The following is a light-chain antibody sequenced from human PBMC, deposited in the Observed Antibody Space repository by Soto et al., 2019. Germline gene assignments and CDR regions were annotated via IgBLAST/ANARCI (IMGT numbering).Light chain of an antibody. CDR2: DVS. CDR3: SSYAGGNVVV. V-gene: IGLV2-8*01. Sequence: QSALTQPPSASGSPGQSVTISCTGTSSDVGGYNYVCWYQQYPGKAPKLMIYDVSKRPSGVADRFSGSKLGNTAFLTVSGLQAEDEADYYCSSYAGGNVVVFGGGTKLTVL. J-gene: IGLJ2*01. CDR1: SSDVGGYNY.